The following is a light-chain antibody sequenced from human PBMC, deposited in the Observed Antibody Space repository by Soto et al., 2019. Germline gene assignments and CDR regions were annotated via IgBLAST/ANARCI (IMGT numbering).Light chain of an antibody. Sequence: QSALTQPASVSGSPGQSIAISCTGTNSDVGAHDLVSWYQHHPGKAPRLMIYGVTNRPSGVPDRFSGSRSGTSASLAITGLQAEDDGDYYCQSYDSSLSGSSVFGTGTKLTVL. CDR1: NSDVGAHDL. CDR2: GVT. CDR3: QSYDSSLSGSSV. V-gene: IGLV2-14*01. J-gene: IGLJ1*01.